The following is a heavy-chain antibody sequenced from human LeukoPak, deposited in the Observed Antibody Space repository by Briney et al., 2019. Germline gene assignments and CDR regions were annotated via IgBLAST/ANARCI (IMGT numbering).Heavy chain of an antibody. D-gene: IGHD3-9*01. V-gene: IGHV4-59*01. Sequence: PSETLSLTCTVSGGSISSYYWSWIRQPPGKGLEWIGYIYYSGSTNYNPSLKSRVTISVDTSKNQFSLKLSSVTAADTAVYYCASTRVLTGYYGYFDYWGQGTLVTVSS. CDR3: ASTRVLTGYYGYFDY. CDR1: GGSISSYY. J-gene: IGHJ4*02. CDR2: IYYSGST.